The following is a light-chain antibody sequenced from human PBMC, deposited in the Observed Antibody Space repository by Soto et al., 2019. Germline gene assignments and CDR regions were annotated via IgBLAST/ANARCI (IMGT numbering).Light chain of an antibody. J-gene: IGLJ1*01. CDR1: SSDVGGYNS. V-gene: IGLV2-14*01. Sequence: QSALTQPASVSGSPGQSITISCTGTSSDVGGYNSVSWYQQHPGKAPKLLIYEVSNRPSGVSHRFSGSKSGDTASLTISGLQAEDEADYYCSSSASVRTDVFGTGTKLTVL. CDR3: SSSASVRTDV. CDR2: EVS.